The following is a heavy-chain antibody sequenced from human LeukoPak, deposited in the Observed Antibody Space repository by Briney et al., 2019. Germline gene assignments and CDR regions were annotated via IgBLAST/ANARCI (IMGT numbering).Heavy chain of an antibody. J-gene: IGHJ4*02. CDR1: GGSVSSSLYY. CDR3: ARRKDEVTATFDY. CDR2: IFSSVTT. Sequence: SETQSLTCTVSGGSVSSSLYYWGWIRQPPGKGLEWIGNIFSSVTTYYNQSLRSRVTISVDTSKNQFSLKVRSVTAADTAVYYCARRKDEVTATFDYCGEGILVTVSS. D-gene: IGHD2-21*02. V-gene: IGHV4-39*01.